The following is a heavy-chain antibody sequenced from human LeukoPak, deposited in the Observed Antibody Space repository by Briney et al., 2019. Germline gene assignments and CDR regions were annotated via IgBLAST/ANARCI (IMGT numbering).Heavy chain of an antibody. V-gene: IGHV3-23*01. Sequence: GRSLRLSCAASGFTFDDYAMHWVRQAPGKGLGWVSGISGSGGSTYYADSVKGRFTISRDNSKNTLYLQMNSLRAEDTAVYYCAKVNYDTSGYSYFEYWGQGTLVTVSS. CDR3: AKVNYDTSGYSYFEY. D-gene: IGHD3-22*01. CDR1: GFTFDDYA. J-gene: IGHJ4*02. CDR2: ISGSGGST.